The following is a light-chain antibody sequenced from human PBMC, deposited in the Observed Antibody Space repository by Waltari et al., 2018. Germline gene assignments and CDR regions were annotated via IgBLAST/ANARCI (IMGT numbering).Light chain of an antibody. V-gene: IGKV1-13*02. CDR2: DAF. Sequence: AIQLTQSPSSLSGSVGDRVTITCRTSHGINSALAWYQQKPGKAPKLLIYDAFNLHSGVPSRFSGSGSGRDFTLTITSLQPEDSATYYCQQFNSYPLSFGGGTKVQI. CDR3: QQFNSYPLS. J-gene: IGKJ4*01. CDR1: HGINSA.